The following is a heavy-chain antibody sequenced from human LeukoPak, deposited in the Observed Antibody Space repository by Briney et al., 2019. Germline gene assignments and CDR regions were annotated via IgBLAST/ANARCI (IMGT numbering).Heavy chain of an antibody. D-gene: IGHD5-12*01. CDR2: ISWNSGSI. V-gene: IGHV3-9*03. J-gene: IGHJ4*02. CDR1: GFTFYNYA. Sequence: GGSLRLSCAASGFTFYNYAMSWVRQAPGKGLEWVSGISWNSGSIGYADSVKGRFTISRDNAKNSLYLQMNSLRAEDMALYYCAKDGDRGYSGYDPYFDYWGQGTLVTVSS. CDR3: AKDGDRGYSGYDPYFDY.